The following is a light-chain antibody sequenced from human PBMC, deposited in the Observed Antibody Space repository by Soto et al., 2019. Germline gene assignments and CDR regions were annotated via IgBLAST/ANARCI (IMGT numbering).Light chain of an antibody. CDR1: QSVRSC. CDR3: QQSYSSPHT. J-gene: IGKJ2*01. V-gene: IGKV1-39*01. CDR2: GAS. Sequence: DIHLTQSPSPLSASVGDRVTITCRASQSVRSCLNWYQQKPGKAPKLLIYGASTLHSGVTSRFSGSGSGTDFTLAISSLQPEDFATHYSQQSYSSPHTFGQGNKLEI.